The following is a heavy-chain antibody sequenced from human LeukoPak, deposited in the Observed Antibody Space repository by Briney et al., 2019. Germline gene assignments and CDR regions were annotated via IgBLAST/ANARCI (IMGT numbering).Heavy chain of an antibody. CDR1: GFTFSSYA. D-gene: IGHD5-12*01. Sequence: GGSLRLSCAASGFTFSSYAMSWVRQAPGKGLEWVSAISGSGGSTYYADSVKGRFTISRDNSKDTLYLQMNSLRAEDTAVYYCAKDIVWWLRGDQIAFDIWGQGTMVTVSS. CDR3: AKDIVWWLRGDQIAFDI. J-gene: IGHJ3*02. V-gene: IGHV3-23*01. CDR2: ISGSGGST.